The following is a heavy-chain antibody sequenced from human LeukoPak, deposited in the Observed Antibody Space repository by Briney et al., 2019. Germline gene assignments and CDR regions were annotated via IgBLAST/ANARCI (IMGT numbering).Heavy chain of an antibody. CDR2: FDPEDGET. Sequence: ASVKVSCKVSGYTLTELSMHWVRQAPGKGLEWMGGFDPEDGETTYAQKFQGRVTMTEDTSTDTAYMELSSLRSEDTAVYYCATADPKQWLVRVYDYWGQGTLVTVSS. D-gene: IGHD6-19*01. J-gene: IGHJ4*02. CDR1: GYTLTELS. CDR3: ATADPKQWLVRVYDY. V-gene: IGHV1-24*01.